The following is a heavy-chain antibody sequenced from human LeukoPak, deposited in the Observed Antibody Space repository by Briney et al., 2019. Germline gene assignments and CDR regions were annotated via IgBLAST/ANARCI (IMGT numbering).Heavy chain of an antibody. J-gene: IGHJ4*02. CDR2: IYPGDFDT. CDR3: ARVSTPSAYDPFDF. D-gene: IGHD5-12*01. Sequence: MTGESLKISFKGSGXSFTSHCIGWVRQMPGKGLEWMGIIYPGDFDTRYSPSFQGQVTISADKSISTAYLQWSSLKASDTAMYYCARVSTPSAYDPFDFWGQGILVTVSS. CDR1: GXSFTSHC. V-gene: IGHV5-51*01.